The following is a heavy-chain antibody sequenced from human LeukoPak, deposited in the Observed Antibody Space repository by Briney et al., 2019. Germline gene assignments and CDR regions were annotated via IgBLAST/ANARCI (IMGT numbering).Heavy chain of an antibody. CDR1: GYTFTGYY. V-gene: IGHV1-2*02. CDR3: ARGSPYCTNGVCYLEYFQH. CDR2: INPNSGGT. J-gene: IGHJ1*01. D-gene: IGHD2-8*01. Sequence: ASVKVSCKASGYTFTGYYMHWVRQAPGQGLEWMRWINPNSGGTNYAQKFQGRVTMTRDTSISTAYMELSRLRSDDTAVYYCARGSPYCTNGVCYLEYFQHWGQGTLVTVSS.